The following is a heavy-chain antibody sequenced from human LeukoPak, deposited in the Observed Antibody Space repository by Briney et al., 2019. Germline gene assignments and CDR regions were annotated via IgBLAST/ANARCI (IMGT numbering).Heavy chain of an antibody. CDR2: IYYSGST. CDR3: ARGPMVRGVYYFDP. V-gene: IGHV4-31*03. CDR1: GGSISSGGYH. J-gene: IGHJ5*02. Sequence: SQTLSLTCTVSGGSISSGGYHWSWIRQHPGKGLEWIGYIYYSGSTYYNPSLKSRVTISVDTSKNQFSLKLSSVTAADTAVYYCARGPMVRGVYYFDPWGQGTLVTVSS. D-gene: IGHD3-10*01.